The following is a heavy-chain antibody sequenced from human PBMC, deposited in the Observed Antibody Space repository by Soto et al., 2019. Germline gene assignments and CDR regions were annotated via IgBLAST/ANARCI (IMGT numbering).Heavy chain of an antibody. J-gene: IGHJ4*02. CDR2: IYYSGST. CDR1: GGSISSYY. Sequence: SETLSLTCTVSGGSISSYYWSWIRQPPGKGLEWIGYIYYSGSTNYNPSLKSRVTISVDTSKNQFSLKLSSVTAADTAVYYCAASTMIVGNFDSWGQGTLVTVSS. D-gene: IGHD3-22*01. CDR3: AASTMIVGNFDS. V-gene: IGHV4-59*01.